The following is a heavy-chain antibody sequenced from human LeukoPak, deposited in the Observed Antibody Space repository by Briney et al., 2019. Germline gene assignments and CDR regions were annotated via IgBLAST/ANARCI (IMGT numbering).Heavy chain of an antibody. J-gene: IGHJ5*02. CDR3: AKASYNIAKETWFDP. CDR2: ISGSGGST. Sequence: GGGLRLSCAASGFTFSSYALSWVRQAPGKGLEWVSGISGSGGSTYYEDSVKGRFTVSRDNSKNTLFLQMNGLRPEDTAVYYCAKASYNIAKETWFDPWGQGTLVTVSS. CDR1: GFTFSSYA. D-gene: IGHD1-1*01. V-gene: IGHV3-23*01.